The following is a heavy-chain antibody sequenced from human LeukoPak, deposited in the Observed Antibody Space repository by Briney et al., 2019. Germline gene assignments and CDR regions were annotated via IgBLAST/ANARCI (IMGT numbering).Heavy chain of an antibody. D-gene: IGHD4-11*01. CDR3: VRDSLYSNYFDY. CDR2: IYTSGST. CDR1: GGSISSYY. V-gene: IGHV4-4*07. J-gene: IGHJ4*02. Sequence: PSETLSLTCTVSGGSISSYYWSWFRQPAGKGLEWIGRIYTSGSTNYNPSLKSRVTMSVDTSKNQFSLKLSSVTAADTAVYYCVRDSLYSNYFDYWGQGTLVTVSS.